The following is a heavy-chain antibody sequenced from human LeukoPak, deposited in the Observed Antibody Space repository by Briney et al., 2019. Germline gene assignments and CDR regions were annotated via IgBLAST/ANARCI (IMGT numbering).Heavy chain of an antibody. D-gene: IGHD6-13*01. J-gene: IGHJ5*02. CDR2: IWYDGSNK. CDR1: GFTFSSYG. CDR3: AREGIAAAGTEYWFDP. Sequence: PGGSLRLSCAASGFTFSSYGMHWVRQAPGKGLEWVAVIWYDGSNKYYADSVKGRFTISRDNSKNTLYLQMNSLRAEDTAVYYCAREGIAAAGTEYWFDPWGQGTLVTVSS. V-gene: IGHV3-33*01.